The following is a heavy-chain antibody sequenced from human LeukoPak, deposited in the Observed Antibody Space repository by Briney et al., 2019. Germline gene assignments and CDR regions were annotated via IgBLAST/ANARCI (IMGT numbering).Heavy chain of an antibody. CDR1: GFTFISYW. CDR2: INSDGSST. D-gene: IGHD1-26*01. CDR3: ARGYSGTYRIDY. J-gene: IGHJ4*02. Sequence: GGSLRLSCAASGFTFISYWMHWIRQAPGKGLVWVSRINSDGSSTSYADSVKGRFTISRDNAKNTLYLQMNSLRAEDTAVYYCARGYSGTYRIDYWGQGTLVTVSS. V-gene: IGHV3-74*01.